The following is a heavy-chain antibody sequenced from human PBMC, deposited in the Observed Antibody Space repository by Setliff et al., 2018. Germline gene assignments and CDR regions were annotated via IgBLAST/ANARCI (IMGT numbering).Heavy chain of an antibody. V-gene: IGHV3-74*01. CDR3: ARDQTYYYDSSGYDAFDI. J-gene: IGHJ3*02. Sequence: GGSLRLSCAASGFTFSSYWMHWVRQAPGKGLVWVSRVNSDGSSTSYADSVKGRFTISRDNAKNTLYLQMNSLRAEDTAVYYCARDQTYYYDSSGYDAFDIWGQGTMVTVSS. CDR2: VNSDGSST. D-gene: IGHD3-22*01. CDR1: GFTFSSYW.